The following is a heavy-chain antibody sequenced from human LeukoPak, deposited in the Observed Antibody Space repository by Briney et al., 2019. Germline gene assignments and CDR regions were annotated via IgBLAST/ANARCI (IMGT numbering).Heavy chain of an antibody. D-gene: IGHD5-18*01. CDR2: IKQDGSEK. CDR1: GFTFSSYW. CDR3: ARVPVDTAMVLYYYYYMDV. J-gene: IGHJ6*03. Sequence: GGSLRLSCAASGFTFSSYWMSWVRQAPGKGLEWVANIKQDGSEKYYVDSVKGRFTISRDNAKNSLYLQMNSLRAEDTAVYYCARVPVDTAMVLYYYYYMDVWGKGTTVTVSS. V-gene: IGHV3-7*01.